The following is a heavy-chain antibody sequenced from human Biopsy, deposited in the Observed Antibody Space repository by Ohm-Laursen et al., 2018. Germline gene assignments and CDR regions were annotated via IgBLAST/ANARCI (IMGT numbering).Heavy chain of an antibody. J-gene: IGHJ4*02. V-gene: IGHV4-39*01. Sequence: SDTLSLTCTVTDGSISNIINYWGWIRQPLGKGLEWLGSIYHTGITDYNPSLKSRFTLSVDTSNNHFSLNLSSLTAADTAVYYCARHSFGSGRDFWGQGTLVTVSS. CDR2: IYHTGIT. CDR3: ARHSFGSGRDF. D-gene: IGHD3-10*01. CDR1: DGSISNIINY.